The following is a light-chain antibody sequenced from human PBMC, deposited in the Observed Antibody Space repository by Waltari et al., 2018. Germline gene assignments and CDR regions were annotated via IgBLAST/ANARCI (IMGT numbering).Light chain of an antibody. Sequence: ASHTFTSSYLAWYQQKPGQAPRLLVYGASTRAAGCPVRFSGSGSGTDFTLTISRLEPEDFAVYYCQHYGTSPPLTFGGGTKVEIK. J-gene: IGKJ4*01. V-gene: IGKV3-20*01. CDR2: GAS. CDR1: HTFTSSY. CDR3: QHYGTSPPLT.